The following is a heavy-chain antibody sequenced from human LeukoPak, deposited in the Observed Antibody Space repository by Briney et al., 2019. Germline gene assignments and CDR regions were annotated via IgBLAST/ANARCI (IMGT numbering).Heavy chain of an antibody. CDR2: ISSSGRSI. J-gene: IGHJ6*04. Sequence: GGSLRLSCVGSGFTFSNYGMTWVRQAPGKGLEWISYISSSGRSIYYAEFVRGRLAISRDNARSSLSLQMAGLTAEDTAVYYSVRGLNFAFDVWGNGTAVTVSS. CDR1: GFTFSNYG. CDR3: VRGLNFAFDV. V-gene: IGHV3-48*01.